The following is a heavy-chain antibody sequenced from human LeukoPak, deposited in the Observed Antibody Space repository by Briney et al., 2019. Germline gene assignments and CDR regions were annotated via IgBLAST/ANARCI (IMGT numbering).Heavy chain of an antibody. CDR3: AREGLRDYFDY. J-gene: IGHJ4*02. CDR2: IYYSGST. V-gene: IGHV4-39*07. Sequence: SETLSLTCTVSGGSISSSSYYWGWIRQPPGKGLEWIGSIYYSGSTSYNPSLKSRVTISVDTSKNQFSLKLSSVTAADTAVYYCAREGLRDYFDYWGQGTLVTVSS. CDR1: GGSISSSSYY.